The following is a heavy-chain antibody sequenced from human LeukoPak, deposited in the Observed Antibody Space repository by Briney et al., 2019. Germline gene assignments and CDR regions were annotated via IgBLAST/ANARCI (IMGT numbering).Heavy chain of an antibody. V-gene: IGHV4-34*01. CDR2: INHSGST. CDR1: GGSFSAYY. J-gene: IGHJ4*02. CDR3: ARGQRITMTD. Sequence: MASETLSLTCAVYGGSFSAYYWSWIRQPPGKGLEWIGEINHSGSTNYNPSLKSRVAISVDTSRNQFSLRLSSVTAADTAVYYCARGQRITMTDWGQGTLVTVSS. D-gene: IGHD3-22*01.